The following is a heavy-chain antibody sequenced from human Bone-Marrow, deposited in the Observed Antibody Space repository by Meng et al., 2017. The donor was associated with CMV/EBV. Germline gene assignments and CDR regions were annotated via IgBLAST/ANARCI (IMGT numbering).Heavy chain of an antibody. CDR3: ARAPVVPAADTYYYYSMDV. CDR2: ISSSSSYI. CDR1: GFTFSSYS. D-gene: IGHD2-2*01. V-gene: IGHV3-21*01. Sequence: GGSLRLSCAASGFTFSSYSMNWVRQAPGKGLEWVSSISSSSSYIYYADSVKGRFTISRDNAKNSLYLQMNSLRAEDTAVYYCARAPVVPAADTYYYYSMDVWGQGTTVTVSS. J-gene: IGHJ6*02.